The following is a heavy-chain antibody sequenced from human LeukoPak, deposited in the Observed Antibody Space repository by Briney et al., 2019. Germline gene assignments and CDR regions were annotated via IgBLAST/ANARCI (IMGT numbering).Heavy chain of an antibody. J-gene: IGHJ5*02. Sequence: SETLSLTCTVSGGSITSHYWSWMRQPPGKGLEWIGYIHYNGSTSYNPSLKSRVTISVDTSKNQISLKLNSVTAADTAVYYCARDEYDNSGYYFRGFDPWGQGTLVTVSS. CDR3: ARDEYDNSGYYFRGFDP. D-gene: IGHD3-22*01. CDR1: GGSITSHY. V-gene: IGHV4-59*11. CDR2: IHYNGST.